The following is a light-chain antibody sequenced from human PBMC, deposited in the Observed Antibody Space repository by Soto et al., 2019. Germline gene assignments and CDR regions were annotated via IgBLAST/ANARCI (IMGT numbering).Light chain of an antibody. CDR1: SSDVGGYNL. V-gene: IGLV2-14*01. CDR2: DVN. Sequence: LTQPASVSGSPGQSITISCTGTSSDVGGYNLVSWYQQYPDKAPKLMIFDVNTRPSGVSNRFSGSKSGNTASLTISGLQAEDEADYYCSSYKSSSTLPYVFGTGTKLTVL. CDR3: SSYKSSSTLPYV. J-gene: IGLJ1*01.